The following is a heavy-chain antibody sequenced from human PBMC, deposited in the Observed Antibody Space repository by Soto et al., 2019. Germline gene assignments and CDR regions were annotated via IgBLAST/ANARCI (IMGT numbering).Heavy chain of an antibody. D-gene: IGHD3-3*01. Sequence: ASVKVSCKASGYPFTGYYMHWVRQAPGQGLEWMGWINPNSGGTNYAQKFQGRVTMTRDTSISKAYMELSRLRSDDTAVYYCARDLTLGLRFLEWLVYGMDVWGQGTTVTVSS. J-gene: IGHJ6*02. V-gene: IGHV1-2*02. CDR1: GYPFTGYY. CDR2: INPNSGGT. CDR3: ARDLTLGLRFLEWLVYGMDV.